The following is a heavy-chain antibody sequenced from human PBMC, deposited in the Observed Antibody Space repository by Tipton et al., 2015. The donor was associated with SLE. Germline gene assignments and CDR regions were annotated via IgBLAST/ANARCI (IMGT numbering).Heavy chain of an antibody. CDR3: ARDFPYPGANCGGDCYSVFDI. V-gene: IGHV3-74*01. Sequence: SLRLSCAASGFTFSSYWMHWVRQAPGKGLVWVSRINSDGSSTSYADSVKGRFTISRDNAKNTLYLQMNSLRAEDTAVYYCARDFPYPGANCGGDCYSVFDIWGQGTMVTVSS. D-gene: IGHD2-21*01. CDR2: INSDGSST. J-gene: IGHJ3*02. CDR1: GFTFSSYW.